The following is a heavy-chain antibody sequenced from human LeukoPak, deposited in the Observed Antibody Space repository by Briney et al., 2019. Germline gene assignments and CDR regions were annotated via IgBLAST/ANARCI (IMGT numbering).Heavy chain of an antibody. Sequence: PGGSLRLSCAPSGFTFGTYWMHWVRQAPGKGLVWVSRINPDGSRTDYADSVKGRFTISRDNAKNSLYLQMNSLRAEDTAVYYCATRDIVATIDYWGQGTLVTVSS. CDR2: INPDGSRT. J-gene: IGHJ4*02. CDR1: GFTFGTYW. V-gene: IGHV3-74*01. D-gene: IGHD5-12*01. CDR3: ATRDIVATIDY.